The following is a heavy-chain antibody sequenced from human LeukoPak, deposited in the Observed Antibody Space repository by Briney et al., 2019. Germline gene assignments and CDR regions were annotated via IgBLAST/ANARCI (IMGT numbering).Heavy chain of an antibody. J-gene: IGHJ6*03. CDR3: ASGRPAYDILTGYYKSGMDV. Sequence: SVKVSCKASGGTFSSYAISWVRQAPGQGLEWMGGIIPIFGTANYAQKFQGRVTITADRSTSTAYMELSSLRSEDTAVYYCASGRPAYDILTGYYKSGMDVWGKGTTVTVSS. CDR1: GGTFSSYA. D-gene: IGHD3-9*01. CDR2: IIPIFGTA. V-gene: IGHV1-69*06.